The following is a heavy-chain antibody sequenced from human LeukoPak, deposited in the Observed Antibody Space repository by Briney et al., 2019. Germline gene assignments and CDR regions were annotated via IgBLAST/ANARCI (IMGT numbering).Heavy chain of an antibody. V-gene: IGHV4-4*07. J-gene: IGHJ6*03. D-gene: IGHD2-2*01. Sequence: SETLSLTCTVSGGSISSYYWSWIRQPAGKGLEWIGRIYTSGSTNYNPSLKSRVTMSVDTSKNQFSLKLSSVTAADTAVYYCARDRAESSTSLYGCMDVWGKGTTVTISS. CDR3: ARDRAESSTSLYGCMDV. CDR2: IYTSGST. CDR1: GGSISSYY.